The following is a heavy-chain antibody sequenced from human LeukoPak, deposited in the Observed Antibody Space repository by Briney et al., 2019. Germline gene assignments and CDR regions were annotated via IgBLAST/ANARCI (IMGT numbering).Heavy chain of an antibody. V-gene: IGHV4-38-2*02. CDR1: GYSISSGYY. CDR3: AREPRDSMVRGVNFDY. D-gene: IGHD3-10*01. Sequence: SETLSLTCTVSGYSISSGYYWGWIRQPPGKGLEWIGSIYHSGSTYYNPSLKSRVTISVDTSKNQFSLKLSSVTAADTAVYYCAREPRDSMVRGVNFDYWGQGTLVTVSS. CDR2: IYHSGST. J-gene: IGHJ4*02.